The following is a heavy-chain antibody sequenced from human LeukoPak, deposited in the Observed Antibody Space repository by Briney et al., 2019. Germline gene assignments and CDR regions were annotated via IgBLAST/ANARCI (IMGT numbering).Heavy chain of an antibody. CDR3: AREEDYYDSSGYYLYYYYGMDV. V-gene: IGHV1-2*06. CDR2: INPNSGGT. J-gene: IGHJ6*02. Sequence: ASVKVSCKASGYTFTGYYMHWVRQAPGQGLEWMGRINPNSGGTNYAQKFQGRVTMTRDTSISTAYMELSRPRSDDTAVYYCAREEDYYDSSGYYLYYYYGMDVWGQGTTVTVSS. CDR1: GYTFTGYY. D-gene: IGHD3-22*01.